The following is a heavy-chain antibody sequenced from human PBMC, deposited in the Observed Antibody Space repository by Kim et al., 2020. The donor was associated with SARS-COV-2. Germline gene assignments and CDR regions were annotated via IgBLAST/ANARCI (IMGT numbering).Heavy chain of an antibody. J-gene: IGHJ4*02. CDR1: GGSISSSSYY. V-gene: IGHV4-39*01. CDR3: ARHHTSYDILTGYYTGGFDY. CDR2: IYYSGST. D-gene: IGHD3-9*01. Sequence: SETLSLTCTVSGGSISSSSYYWGWIRQPPGKGLEWIGSIYYSGSTYYNPSLKSRVTISVDTSKNQFSLKLSSVTAADTAVYYCARHHTSYDILTGYYTGGFDYWGQGTLVTVSS.